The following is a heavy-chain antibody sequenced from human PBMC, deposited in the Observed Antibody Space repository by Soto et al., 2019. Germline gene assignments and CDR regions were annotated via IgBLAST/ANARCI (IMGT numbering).Heavy chain of an antibody. J-gene: IGHJ3*02. Sequence: PGGSLRLSCVASGFNFSYNAMSWVRQAPGKGLQWVSTISGSGEKTYYADSVKGRFTISRDNAKNSLYLQMNSLRAEETAVYYCVREGRSSTSCNTGCAFDIWGQGTMVTVSS. CDR3: VREGRSSTSCNTGCAFDI. D-gene: IGHD2-2*02. CDR1: GFNFSYNA. CDR2: ISGSGEKT. V-gene: IGHV3-23*01.